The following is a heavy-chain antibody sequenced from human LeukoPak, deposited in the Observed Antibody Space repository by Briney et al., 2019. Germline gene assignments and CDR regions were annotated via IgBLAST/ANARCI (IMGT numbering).Heavy chain of an antibody. CDR2: IRYDGSNK. J-gene: IGHJ4*02. V-gene: IGHV3-30*02. D-gene: IGHD3-22*01. Sequence: GGSLRLSCAASGFTFSSYGMHWVRQAPGKGLEWVAFIRYDGSNKYYADSVKGRFTISRDNSKNTLYLQMNSLRAEDTAVYYCAKDFSVYYYDSRVLDYWGQGTLVTVSS. CDR1: GFTFSSYG. CDR3: AKDFSVYYYDSRVLDY.